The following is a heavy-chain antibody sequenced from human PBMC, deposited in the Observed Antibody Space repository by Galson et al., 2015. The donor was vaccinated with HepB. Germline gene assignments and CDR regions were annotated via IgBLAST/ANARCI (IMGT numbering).Heavy chain of an antibody. V-gene: IGHV3-48*03. CDR1: GFTFSNYE. D-gene: IGHD3-22*01. CDR3: ARDYYDSSGYYFGVDY. Sequence: SLRLSCAASGFTFSNYEMNWVRQAPGRGLEWVSYISNSGSTIYYADSVKGRFTISRDNAKNSLYLQMNSLRAEDTAVYYCARDYYDSSGYYFGVDYWGQGTLVTVSS. J-gene: IGHJ4*02. CDR2: ISNSGSTI.